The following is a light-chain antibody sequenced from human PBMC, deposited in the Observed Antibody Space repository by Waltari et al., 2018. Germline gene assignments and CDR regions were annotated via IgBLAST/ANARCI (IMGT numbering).Light chain of an antibody. CDR1: SSDVGGYNY. J-gene: IGLJ3*02. Sequence: QSALTQPAAVSGSPGQSITLSCTGPSSDVGGYNYVSWYQQPPGKAPKLMIYEVSSRPSGVSNRFSGSKSGNTASLTISGLQAEDEADYYCSSYTSSSSWVFGGGTKLTVL. V-gene: IGLV2-14*01. CDR2: EVS. CDR3: SSYTSSSSWV.